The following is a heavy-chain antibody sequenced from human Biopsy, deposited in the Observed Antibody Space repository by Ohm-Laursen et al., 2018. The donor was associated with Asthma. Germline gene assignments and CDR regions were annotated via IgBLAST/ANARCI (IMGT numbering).Heavy chain of an antibody. J-gene: IGHJ4*02. CDR1: GFTVSTNG. CDR3: GIVVAANPFQGDC. D-gene: IGHD2-15*01. CDR2: IYSGGGT. Sequence: GSLRLSCTASGFTVSTNGMSWVRQPPGKGLEWVSVIYSGGGTYYADSVQGRVTISRDNSKNTVYLDISSLRIEDTAVFYCGIVVAANPFQGDCWGQGTLVTVSS. V-gene: IGHV3-53*05.